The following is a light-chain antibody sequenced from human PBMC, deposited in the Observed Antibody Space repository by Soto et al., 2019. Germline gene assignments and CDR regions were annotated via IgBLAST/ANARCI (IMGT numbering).Light chain of an antibody. CDR1: SSNIGSNT. CDR2: SNN. Sequence: QSVLTQPPSASGTPGQRVTISCSGSSSNIGSNTVNWYQQLPGTAPKLLIYSNNQRPSGVPDRFSGSKSGTSASLAISGLQSEDEADYYCAAWDDSLNGVFGGGTKVTVL. J-gene: IGLJ3*02. CDR3: AAWDDSLNGV. V-gene: IGLV1-44*01.